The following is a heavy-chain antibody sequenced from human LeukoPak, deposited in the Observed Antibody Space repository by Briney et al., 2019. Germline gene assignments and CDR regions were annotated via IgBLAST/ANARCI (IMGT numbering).Heavy chain of an antibody. CDR2: IKQDGSEK. D-gene: IGHD6-13*01. J-gene: IGHJ4*02. Sequence: GVSLRLSCAASGFTFSSYWMSWVRQAPGKGLEWVANIKQDGSEKYYVDSVKGRFTISRDNAKNSLYLQMNSLRAEDTAVYYCARGLYSSSWSVDYWGQGTLVTVSS. CDR3: ARGLYSSSWSVDY. V-gene: IGHV3-7*01. CDR1: GFTFSSYW.